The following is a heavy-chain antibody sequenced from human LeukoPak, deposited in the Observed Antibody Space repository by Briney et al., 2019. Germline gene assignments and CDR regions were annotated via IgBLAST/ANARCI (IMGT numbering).Heavy chain of an antibody. Sequence: PGGSLRLSCAASGFTFSSYAMHWVRQAPGRGLEYVSAISSNGGSTYYANSVKGRFTISRDNSKNTPYLQMGSLRAEDMAVYYCARNYDILTGLHSPLDYWGQGTLVTVSS. D-gene: IGHD3-9*01. J-gene: IGHJ4*02. CDR2: ISSNGGST. V-gene: IGHV3-64*01. CDR1: GFTFSSYA. CDR3: ARNYDILTGLHSPLDY.